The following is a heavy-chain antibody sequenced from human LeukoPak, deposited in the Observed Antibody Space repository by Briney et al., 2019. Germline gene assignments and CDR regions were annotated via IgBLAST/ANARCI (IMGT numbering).Heavy chain of an antibody. CDR1: GGTFSSYA. CDR3: ARSYSSGWYEERYYFDY. Sequence: ASVKVSCKASGGTFSSYAISWVRQAPGQGLEWMGGIIPIFGTANYAQKFQGRVTITADESTSTAYMELSSLRSEDTAVYYCARSYSSGWYEERYYFDYWGQGTLVTVSS. J-gene: IGHJ4*02. D-gene: IGHD6-19*01. CDR2: IIPIFGTA. V-gene: IGHV1-69*13.